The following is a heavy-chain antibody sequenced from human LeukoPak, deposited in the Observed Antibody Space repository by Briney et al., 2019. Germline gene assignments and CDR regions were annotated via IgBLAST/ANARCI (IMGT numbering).Heavy chain of an antibody. CDR3: AREGGSGSYGYDY. Sequence: GGSLRLSCAASGFTVSTNYISWVRQAPGKGLEWVSVIYSAGSTYYADSVKGRFTISRDNSKNTVYLQMNSLRPDDTDVYYCAREGGSGSYGYDYWGQGTLVTVSS. D-gene: IGHD3-10*01. CDR1: GFTVSTNY. J-gene: IGHJ4*02. V-gene: IGHV3-66*02. CDR2: IYSAGST.